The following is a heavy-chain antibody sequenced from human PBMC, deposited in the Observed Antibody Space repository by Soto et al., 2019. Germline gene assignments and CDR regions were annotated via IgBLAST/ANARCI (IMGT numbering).Heavy chain of an antibody. V-gene: IGHV3-21*01. CDR2: ISSSSSYI. D-gene: IGHD2-15*01. J-gene: IGHJ5*02. Sequence: GGSLRLSCADSGFTFSSYSMNWVRQAPGKGLESVSSISSSSSYIYYADSVKGRFTISRDNAKNSLYLQMNSLRAEDTAVYYCAREPGGVVVVAATGWFDPWGQGTLVAVCS. CDR1: GFTFSSYS. CDR3: AREPGGVVVVAATGWFDP.